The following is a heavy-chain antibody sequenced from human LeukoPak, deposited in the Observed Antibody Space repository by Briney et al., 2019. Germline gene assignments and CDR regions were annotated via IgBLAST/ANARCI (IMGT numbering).Heavy chain of an antibody. CDR2: IKEDGSDK. CDR3: ERISVAGTPLDAFDI. V-gene: IGHV3-7*01. CDR1: GFSFRSYW. J-gene: IGHJ3*02. D-gene: IGHD6-19*01. Sequence: GVSLRLSCAASGFSFRSYWMSWVRQAPGRGLEWVANIKEDGSDKNYVDSVKGRFTISRDNAKNSLYLQMNSLRAEDTAVYYCERISVAGTPLDAFDIWGQGTIVTVSS.